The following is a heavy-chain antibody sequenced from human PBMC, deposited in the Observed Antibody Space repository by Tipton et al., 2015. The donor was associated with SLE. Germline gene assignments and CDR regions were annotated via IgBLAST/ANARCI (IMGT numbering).Heavy chain of an antibody. Sequence: TLSLTCTVSGGSVSSGGYCWSWIRQPAGKGLEWIGHMYRSGSTNYNPSLKSRVSISGDTSKNQFSLKLSSVTAADTAVYYCASSSGRPGGYYFDYWGQGTLVTVSS. J-gene: IGHJ4*02. CDR2: MYRSGST. D-gene: IGHD6-19*01. V-gene: IGHV4-61*09. CDR1: GGSVSSGGYC. CDR3: ASSSGRPGGYYFDY.